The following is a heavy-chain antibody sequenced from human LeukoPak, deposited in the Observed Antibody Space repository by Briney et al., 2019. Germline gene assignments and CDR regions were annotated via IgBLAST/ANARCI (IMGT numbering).Heavy chain of an antibody. Sequence: RGESLKISCKGSGYSFTSYWIGWVCQMPGKGLEWMGRIDPSDSYTNYSPSFQGHVTISADKSISTAYLQWSSLKASDTAMYYCARHAYYYDSSGYYPGYWGQGTLVTVSS. CDR3: ARHAYYYDSSGYYPGY. J-gene: IGHJ4*02. V-gene: IGHV5-10-1*01. CDR2: IDPSDSYT. D-gene: IGHD3-22*01. CDR1: GYSFTSYW.